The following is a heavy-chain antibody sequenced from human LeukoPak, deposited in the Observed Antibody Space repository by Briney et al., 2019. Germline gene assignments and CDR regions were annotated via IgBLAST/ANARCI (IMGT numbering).Heavy chain of an antibody. J-gene: IGHJ4*02. Sequence: SETLSLTCTVSGGSISSYYWSWIQQPPGKGLEWIGYIYYSGSTNYNPSLKSRVTISVDTSKNQFSLKLSPVTAADTAVYYCARGKKRITMIVVDFRNYCFDYWGQGTLVTVSS. CDR2: IYYSGST. CDR1: GGSISSYY. V-gene: IGHV4-59*01. CDR3: ARGKKRITMIVVDFRNYCFDY. D-gene: IGHD3-22*01.